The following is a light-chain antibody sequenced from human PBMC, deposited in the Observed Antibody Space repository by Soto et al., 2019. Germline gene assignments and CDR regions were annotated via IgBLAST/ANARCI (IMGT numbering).Light chain of an antibody. CDR2: DVS. V-gene: IGLV2-11*01. Sequence: QSALTQPRSVSGSPEQSVTISCTGTSSDVGGYNYVSWYQQHPGKAPKLMIYDVSKRPSGVPDRFSGSKSGNTASLTISGLQAEDEADYYCCSYAGSYTSPYVFGTGTKLTVL. CDR3: CSYAGSYTSPYV. CDR1: SSDVGGYNY. J-gene: IGLJ1*01.